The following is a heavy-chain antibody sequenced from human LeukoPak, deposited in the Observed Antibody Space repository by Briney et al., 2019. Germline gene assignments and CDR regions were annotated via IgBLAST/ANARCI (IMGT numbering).Heavy chain of an antibody. D-gene: IGHD3-3*01. CDR1: GYTFTSYG. J-gene: IGHJ4*02. CDR2: ISAYNGNT. V-gene: IGHV1-18*01. Sequence: ASVTVSCTASGYTFTSYGISWVRQAPGQGLEWMGWISAYNGNTNYAQKLQGRVTMTTDTSTSTAYMELRSLRSDDTAVYYCARDWAGITIFGVVTLYYFDYWGQGTLVTVSS. CDR3: ARDWAGITIFGVVTLYYFDY.